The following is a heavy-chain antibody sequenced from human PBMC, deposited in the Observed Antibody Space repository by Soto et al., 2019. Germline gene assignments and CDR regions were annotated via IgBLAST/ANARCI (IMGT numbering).Heavy chain of an antibody. J-gene: IGHJ6*02. CDR3: ARGSIAARRMGYYYYGMDV. CDR1: GGSFSGYY. D-gene: IGHD6-6*01. V-gene: IGHV4-34*01. Sequence: LSLTCAVYGGSFSGYYWSWIRQPPGKGLEWIGEINHSGSTNYNPSLKSRVTISVDTSKNQFSLKLSSVTAADTAVYYCARGSIAARRMGYYYYGMDVWGQGTTVTVSS. CDR2: INHSGST.